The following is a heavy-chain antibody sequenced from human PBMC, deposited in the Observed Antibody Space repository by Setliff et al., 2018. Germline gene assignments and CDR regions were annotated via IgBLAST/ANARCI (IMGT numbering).Heavy chain of an antibody. CDR2: IYYSGST. D-gene: IGHD4-4*01. CDR1: GGSISSSSYY. CDR3: ARDYSNYIDWFDP. Sequence: PSETLSLTCTVSGGSISSSSYYWGWIRQPPGKGLEWIGSIYYSGSTYYNPSLKSRVTISVDTSKNQLSLKLSSVTAADTAVYYCARDYSNYIDWFDPWGQGTLVTVSS. J-gene: IGHJ5*02. V-gene: IGHV4-39*07.